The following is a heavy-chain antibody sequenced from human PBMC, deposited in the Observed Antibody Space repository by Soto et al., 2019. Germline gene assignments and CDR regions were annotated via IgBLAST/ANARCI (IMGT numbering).Heavy chain of an antibody. V-gene: IGHV6-1*01. CDR2: TYYRSKWYN. J-gene: IGHJ6*02. CDR1: GDSVSSNSAA. CDR3: ARGTDTYSNLYYYGMYV. Sequence: PSQTLSLTCAISGDSVSSNSAAWNWIRQSPSRGLEWLGRTYYRSKWYNDYAVSVKSRITINPDTSKNQFSLQLNSVTPEDTAVYYCARGTDTYSNLYYYGMYVLCQGTTVTVSS. D-gene: IGHD2-15*01.